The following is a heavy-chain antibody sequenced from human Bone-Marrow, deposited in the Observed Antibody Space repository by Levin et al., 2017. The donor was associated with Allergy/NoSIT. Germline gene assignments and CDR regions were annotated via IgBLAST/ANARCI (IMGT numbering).Heavy chain of an antibody. CDR3: ATSITMFDY. CDR1: GFTFSRYW. D-gene: IGHD3-10*01. V-gene: IGHV3-7*01. CDR2: IKEDGSEK. Sequence: SCVASGFTFSRYWMSWVRQAPGKGLEWVANIKEDGSEKYYVDSVKGRFTISRDNAKNSLYLQMSSLRVDDTAVYYCATSITMFDYWGQGALVTVSS. J-gene: IGHJ4*02.